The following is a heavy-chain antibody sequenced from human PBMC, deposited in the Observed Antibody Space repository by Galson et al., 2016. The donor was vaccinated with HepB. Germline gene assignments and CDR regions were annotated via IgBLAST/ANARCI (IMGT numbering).Heavy chain of an antibody. V-gene: IGHV3-7*01. CDR1: GFRLSTYW. CDR2: IKQDGSGT. CDR3: ARDYYGCFDY. Sequence: SLRLSCAASGFRLSTYWMSWVRQAPGKGLEWVANIKQDGSGTYYVDSVKGRFTISRDNAKDSLYLQMNSLRAEDTAVYYCARDYYGCFDYWGQGTLVTVSS. J-gene: IGHJ4*02. D-gene: IGHD3-22*01.